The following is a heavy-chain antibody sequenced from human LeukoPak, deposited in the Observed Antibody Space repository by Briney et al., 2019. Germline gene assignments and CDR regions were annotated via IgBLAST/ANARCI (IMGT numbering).Heavy chain of an antibody. CDR2: ISGSGGST. V-gene: IGHV3-23*01. CDR1: GFTFRSYA. D-gene: IGHD3-3*01. CDR3: AKDQLRFEDVGFPT. Sequence: GGSLRLSCAASGFTFRSYAMSWVRKAPGKGMEWVSAISGSGGSTYYADSVKGWFTISRDNSKYTLYLQMNSLRAEDTAVYYYAKDQLRFEDVGFPTWGQGTLVTVSS. J-gene: IGHJ5*02.